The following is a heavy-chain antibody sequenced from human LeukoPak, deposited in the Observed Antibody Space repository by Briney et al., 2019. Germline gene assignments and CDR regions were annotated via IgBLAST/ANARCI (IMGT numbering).Heavy chain of an antibody. D-gene: IGHD6-13*01. CDR2: IDPNSGGT. Sequence: ASVKVSCKASGYTFTGYYMHWVRQAPGQGLEWMGRIDPNSGGTNYAQKFQGRVTMTRDTSISTAYMELSRLRSDDTAVYYCARGGNRYSTFDYWGQGTLVTVSS. CDR3: ARGGNRYSTFDY. V-gene: IGHV1-2*06. CDR1: GYTFTGYY. J-gene: IGHJ4*02.